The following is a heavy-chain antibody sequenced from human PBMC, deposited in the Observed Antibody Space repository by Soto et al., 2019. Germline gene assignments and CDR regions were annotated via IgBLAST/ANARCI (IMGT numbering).Heavy chain of an antibody. V-gene: IGHV4-31*03. Sequence: QVQLQESGPGLVKPSQTLSLTCTVSGGSISSGGYYWSWIRQHPGKGLEWIGYIYYSGSTYYNPSRKSRVTISVDTSKNQFSLKLSSVTAADTAVYYCARERGRYYDSSGPSIDPWGQGTLVTVSS. D-gene: IGHD3-22*01. CDR3: ARERGRYYDSSGPSIDP. CDR1: GGSISSGGYY. CDR2: IYYSGST. J-gene: IGHJ5*02.